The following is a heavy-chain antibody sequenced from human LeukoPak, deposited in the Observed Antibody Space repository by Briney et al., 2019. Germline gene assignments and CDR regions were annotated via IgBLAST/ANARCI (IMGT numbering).Heavy chain of an antibody. CDR2: IYYSGST. J-gene: IGHJ4*02. V-gene: IGHV4-61*08. Sequence: SETLSLTCAVSGGSISSGGYSWSWIRQPPGKGLEWIGYIYYSGSTNYNPSLKSRVTISVDTSKNQFSLKLSSVTAADTAVYYCTRHGRGTVTPDYWGQGTLVTVSS. CDR1: GGSISSGGYS. CDR3: TRHGRGTVTPDY. D-gene: IGHD4-17*01.